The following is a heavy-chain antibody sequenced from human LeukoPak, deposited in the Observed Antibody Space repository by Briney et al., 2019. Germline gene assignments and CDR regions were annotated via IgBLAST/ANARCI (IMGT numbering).Heavy chain of an antibody. V-gene: IGHV3-53*01. Sequence: GGSLRLSCAASGFTVSSNYMSWVRQAPGKGLEWVSATYSGGSTYYADSVKGRFTISRDNSKNTLYLQMNSLRAEDTAVYYCARDQGRSGWYLDYYYGMDVWGKGTTVTVSS. J-gene: IGHJ6*04. CDR3: ARDQGRSGWYLDYYYGMDV. D-gene: IGHD6-19*01. CDR2: TYSGGST. CDR1: GFTVSSNY.